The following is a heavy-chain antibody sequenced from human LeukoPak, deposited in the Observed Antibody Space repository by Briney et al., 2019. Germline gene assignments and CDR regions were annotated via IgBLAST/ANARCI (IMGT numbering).Heavy chain of an antibody. D-gene: IGHD3-3*01. CDR3: VRHQGVVDL. V-gene: IGHV4-34*01. J-gene: IGHJ2*01. CDR1: GGSLRGFY. Sequence: SETLSLTCAVYGGSLRGFYWSWIRQPPGKGLEWIGEINHSGSTNYNPSLKSRVTISLDTSKNQFSLKLSSVTAADTAVYYCVRHQGVVDLWGRSSLVSVSS. CDR2: INHSGST.